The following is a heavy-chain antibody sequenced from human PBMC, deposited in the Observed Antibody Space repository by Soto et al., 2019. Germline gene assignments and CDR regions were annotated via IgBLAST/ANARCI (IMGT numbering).Heavy chain of an antibody. D-gene: IGHD6-19*01. Sequence: QVQLQESGPGLVKPPETLSLTCTVSGGSVSSGSYFWSWIRQPPGKGLEWIGYIYYSGSTNYNPSLKSRVTISVDTSKNQFSLKLSSVTAADTAVYYCASYSSGWYDVSFWGQGTLVTVSS. CDR2: IYYSGST. CDR3: ASYSSGWYDVSF. CDR1: GGSVSSGSYF. V-gene: IGHV4-61*01. J-gene: IGHJ4*02.